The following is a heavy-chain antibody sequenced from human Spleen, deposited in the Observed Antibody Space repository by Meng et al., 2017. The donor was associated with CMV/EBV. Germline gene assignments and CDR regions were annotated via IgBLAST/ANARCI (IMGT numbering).Heavy chain of an antibody. CDR1: SGKW. CDR3: AKDRDRIGMTGRGAWSFDY. CDR2: VNHSGNT. V-gene: IGHV4-4*02. Sequence: SGKWSGRGGQTAGKRRWWIGEVNHSGNTNYNPSLKSRVIISVDKSKNQFSLRLNSMTAADTAVYYCAKDRDRIGMTGRGAWSFDYWGQGTLVTVSS. D-gene: IGHD6-19*01. J-gene: IGHJ4*02.